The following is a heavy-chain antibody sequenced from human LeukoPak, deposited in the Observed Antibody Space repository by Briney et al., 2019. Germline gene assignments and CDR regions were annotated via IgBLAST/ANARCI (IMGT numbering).Heavy chain of an antibody. CDR1: EFSFRSCS. Sequence: GGSLRFSRASSEFSFRSCSRNRVRQAPGKGLEWVSSISSSSSYIYYADSVKGRFTISRDNGKNSLYLQMNSLRAEDTAVYYCARDHYYDSSGNYYGGYYFDYWGQGTLVTVSS. D-gene: IGHD3-22*01. CDR2: ISSSSSYI. V-gene: IGHV3-21*01. J-gene: IGHJ4*02. CDR3: ARDHYYDSSGNYYGGYYFDY.